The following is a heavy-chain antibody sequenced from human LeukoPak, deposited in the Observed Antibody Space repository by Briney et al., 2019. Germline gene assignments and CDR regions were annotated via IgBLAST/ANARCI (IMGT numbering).Heavy chain of an antibody. CDR1: GGSFSGYY. Sequence: SETLSLTCAVYGGSFSGYYWSWIRQPPGKGLEWIGEINHSGSTNYNPSLESRVTISVDTSKNQFSLTLSSVTAADTAVYYCARHKSSGSYPLDYWGQGTLVTVSS. J-gene: IGHJ4*02. CDR3: ARHKSSGSYPLDY. CDR2: INHSGST. D-gene: IGHD3-22*01. V-gene: IGHV4-34*01.